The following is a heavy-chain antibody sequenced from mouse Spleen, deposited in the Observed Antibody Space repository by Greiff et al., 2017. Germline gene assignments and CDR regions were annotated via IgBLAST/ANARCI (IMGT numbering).Heavy chain of an antibody. CDR2: ISSGGSYT. J-gene: IGHJ1*01. D-gene: IGHD1-1*01. CDR1: GFTFSSYA. V-gene: IGHV5-9-3*01. Sequence: EVQLVESGGGLVKPGGSLKLSCAASGFTFSSYAMSWVRQTPEKRLEWVATISSGGSYTYYPDSVKGRFTISRDNAKNTLYLQMSSLRSEDTAMYYCARQFITTVVDDYWYFDVWGAGTTVTVSS. CDR3: ARQFITTVVDDYWYFDV.